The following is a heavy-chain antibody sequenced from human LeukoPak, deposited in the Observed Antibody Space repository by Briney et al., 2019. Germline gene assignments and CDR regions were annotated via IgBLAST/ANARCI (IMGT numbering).Heavy chain of an antibody. CDR2: ISNYGETT. Sequence: TGGSLRLSCAASGFTFRSKAMSWVRQAPGKGLEWVSVISNYGETTHYGYSVKGRFTISRDNSKNMLYLQMNSLRAEDTALYYCVKDGWDIWGQGTMVTVSS. CDR1: GFTFRSKA. CDR3: VKDGWDI. J-gene: IGHJ3*02. V-gene: IGHV3-23*01. D-gene: IGHD2-2*03.